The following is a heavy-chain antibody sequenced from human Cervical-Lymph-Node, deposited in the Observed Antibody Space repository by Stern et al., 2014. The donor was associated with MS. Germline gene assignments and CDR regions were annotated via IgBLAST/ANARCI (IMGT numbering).Heavy chain of an antibody. D-gene: IGHD2-21*01. V-gene: IGHV4-31*03. CDR3: AAIGPRMEGACFDI. CDR2: IHHTGAP. Sequence: VQLVESGPGLVKPSQTLSLSCTVSGAPVSSGGYYWTWIPQLPGQGLEWVGYIHHTGAPFYDPSLKSRVAISVDTSENQFSLKLTSVTAADTAVYYCAAIGPRMEGACFDIWGQGTMVTVSS. J-gene: IGHJ3*02. CDR1: GAPVSSGGYY.